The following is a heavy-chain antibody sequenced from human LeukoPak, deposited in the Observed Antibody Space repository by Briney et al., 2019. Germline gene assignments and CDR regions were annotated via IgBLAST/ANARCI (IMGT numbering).Heavy chain of an antibody. J-gene: IGHJ4*02. CDR3: ARGMGIAAAGTADFDY. CDR2: INHSGST. D-gene: IGHD6-13*01. Sequence: SETLSLTCAVYGGSFSGYYWSWIRQPPGKGLEWIGEINHSGSTSYNPSLKSRVTISVDTSKNQFSLKLSSVTAADTAVYYCARGMGIAAAGTADFDYWGQGTLVTVSS. CDR1: GGSFSGYY. V-gene: IGHV4-34*01.